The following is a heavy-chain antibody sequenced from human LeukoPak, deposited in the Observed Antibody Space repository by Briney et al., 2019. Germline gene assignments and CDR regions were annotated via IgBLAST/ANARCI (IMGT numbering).Heavy chain of an antibody. Sequence: GGSLRLSCAASGFTFSNYAMSWVRQAPGKGLEWVLAVSGSGGNTYSADSVKGRFTISRDLQMNSLRAEDTALYYCAKGLTAAGTSRGMDVWGQGTTVTVSS. CDR3: AKGLTAAGTSRGMDV. D-gene: IGHD6-13*01. CDR1: GFTFSNYA. CDR2: VSGSGGNT. J-gene: IGHJ6*02. V-gene: IGHV3-23*01.